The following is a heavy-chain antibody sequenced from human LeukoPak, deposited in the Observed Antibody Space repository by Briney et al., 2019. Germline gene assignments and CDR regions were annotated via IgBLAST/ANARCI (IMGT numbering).Heavy chain of an antibody. Sequence: GASVKVSCKASGYTFTGYYMHWVRQAPGQGLEWMGWINPNSGGTNYAQKFQGRVTMTRDTSTSTAYMELSRLRSDDTAVYYCARRSRIVGATSYYYYYMDVWGKGTTVTVSS. CDR3: ARRSRIVGATSYYYYYMDV. V-gene: IGHV1-2*02. J-gene: IGHJ6*03. D-gene: IGHD1-26*01. CDR1: GYTFTGYY. CDR2: INPNSGGT.